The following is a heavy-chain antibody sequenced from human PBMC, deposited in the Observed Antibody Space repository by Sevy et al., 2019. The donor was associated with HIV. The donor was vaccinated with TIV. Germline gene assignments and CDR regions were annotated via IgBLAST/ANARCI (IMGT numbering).Heavy chain of an antibody. CDR1: GGSFSGYY. J-gene: IGHJ3*02. Sequence: TLSLTCAVYGGSFSGYYWSWIRQPPGKGLEWIGEINHSGSTNYNPSLKSRVTISGDTSKNQFSLELSSVTAADTAVYYCARHCSGTSCSHAFDIWGQGTMVTVSS. CDR3: ARHCSGTSCSHAFDI. D-gene: IGHD2-2*01. CDR2: INHSGST. V-gene: IGHV4-34*01.